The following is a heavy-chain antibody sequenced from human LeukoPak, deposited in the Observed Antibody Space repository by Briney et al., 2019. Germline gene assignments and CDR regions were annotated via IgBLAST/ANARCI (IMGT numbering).Heavy chain of an antibody. CDR1: GGSFSGYY. V-gene: IGHV4-34*01. J-gene: IGHJ6*03. CDR3: ARGGGYSGYYMDV. CDR2: INHSGST. D-gene: IGHD5-12*01. Sequence: SETLSLTCAVYGGSFSGYYWSWIRQPPGKGLEWIGEINHSGSTNYNPSLKSRVTISVDTSKNQFSLKLSSVTAADTAVYYCARGGGYSGYYMDVWGKGTTVTVSS.